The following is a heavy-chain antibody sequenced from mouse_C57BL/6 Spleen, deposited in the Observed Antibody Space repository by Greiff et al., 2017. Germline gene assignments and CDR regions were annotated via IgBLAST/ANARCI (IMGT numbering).Heavy chain of an antibody. CDR2: INPSNGGT. J-gene: IGHJ4*01. CDR1: GYTFTSYW. Sequence: VQLQQSGTELVKPGASVKLSCKASGYTFTSYWMHWVKQRSGQGLEWIGNINPSNGGTNYNEKFKSKATGTVDKSSSTAYMQLSSLTSEDSAVYYGARGDVTYAMDYWGQGTSVTVSS. V-gene: IGHV1-53*01. CDR3: ARGDVTYAMDY.